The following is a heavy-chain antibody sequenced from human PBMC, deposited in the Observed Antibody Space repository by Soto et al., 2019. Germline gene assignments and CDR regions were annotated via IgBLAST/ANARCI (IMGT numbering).Heavy chain of an antibody. Sequence: SVKVSCKASGGTFSSYAISWVRQAPGQGLEWMGGIIPIFGTANYAQKFQGRVTITADESTSAAYMELSSLRSEDTAVYYCARVMGEGYYDSSGYFLGAFDIWGQGTMVTVSS. V-gene: IGHV1-69*13. CDR2: IIPIFGTA. J-gene: IGHJ3*02. CDR1: GGTFSSYA. D-gene: IGHD3-22*01. CDR3: ARVMGEGYYDSSGYFLGAFDI.